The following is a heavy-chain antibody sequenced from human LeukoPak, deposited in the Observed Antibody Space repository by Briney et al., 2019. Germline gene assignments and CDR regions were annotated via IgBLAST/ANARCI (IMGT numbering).Heavy chain of an antibody. J-gene: IGHJ5*02. Sequence: PSETLSLTCTVSGGSISSSSYYWGWIRQPPGKGLEWIGSIYYSGSTYYNPSLKSRVTISVDTSKNQFSLKLSSVTAADTAVYYRARGAAAGPSRFDPWGQGTLVTVSS. CDR2: IYYSGST. CDR3: ARGAAAGPSRFDP. V-gene: IGHV4-39*01. D-gene: IGHD6-13*01. CDR1: GGSISSSSYY.